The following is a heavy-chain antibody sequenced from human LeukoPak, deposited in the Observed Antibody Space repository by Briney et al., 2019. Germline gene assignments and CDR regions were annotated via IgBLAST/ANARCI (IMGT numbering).Heavy chain of an antibody. Sequence: PGGSLRLSCAASGFTFNSYAMYWVRQAPGKGLEWVAVLTSDGNKKYYADSVKGRFTISRDSSKYTLYLQMNSLRAEDTAVYYCARERLRGVAPDYWGQGTLVTVSS. CDR3: ARERLRGVAPDY. CDR1: GFTFNSYA. J-gene: IGHJ4*02. D-gene: IGHD3-10*01. CDR2: LTSDGNKK. V-gene: IGHV3-30-3*01.